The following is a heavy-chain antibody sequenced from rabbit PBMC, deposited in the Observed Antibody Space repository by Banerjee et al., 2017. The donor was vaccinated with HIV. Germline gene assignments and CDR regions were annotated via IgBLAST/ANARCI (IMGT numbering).Heavy chain of an antibody. Sequence: QEQLEESGGDLVQPGASLTLTCKASGFSFSNNYVMCWVRQAPGKGLEWIGCIYVDSVANTYYANWAKGRFSISKTSSTTVTLQMTSLTAADTASYFCARVLVEYDYGMDLWGQGTLVTVS. CDR3: ARVLVEYDYGMDL. CDR1: GFSFSNNYV. D-gene: IGHD4-2*01. J-gene: IGHJ6*01. V-gene: IGHV1S45*01. CDR2: IYVDSVANT.